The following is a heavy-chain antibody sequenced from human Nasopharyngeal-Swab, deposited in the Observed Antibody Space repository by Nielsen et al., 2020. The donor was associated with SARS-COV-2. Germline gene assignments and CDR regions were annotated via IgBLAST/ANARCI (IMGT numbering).Heavy chain of an antibody. J-gene: IGHJ6*03. V-gene: IGHV3-9*01. Sequence: GGSLRLSCAASGFIFDDYAMHWVRQAPGKGLEWVSGISWNSESIAYADSVRGRFTISRDNAKNSLYLQMNSLRAEDTAVYYCARGKSSWSIPYYYYMDVWGKGTTVTVSS. CDR1: GFIFDDYA. CDR2: ISWNSESI. D-gene: IGHD6-13*01. CDR3: ARGKSSWSIPYYYYMDV.